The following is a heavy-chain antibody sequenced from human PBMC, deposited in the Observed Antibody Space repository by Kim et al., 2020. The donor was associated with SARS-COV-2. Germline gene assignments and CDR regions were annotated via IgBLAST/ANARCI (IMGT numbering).Heavy chain of an antibody. CDR1: GFTFSSYW. Sequence: GGSLRLSCAASGFTFSSYWMHWVRQAPGKGLVWVSRINSDGSSTSYADSVKGRFTISRDNAKYTLYLQMNSLRAEDTAVYYCARGRWFGEPYGAFDIWGQGTMVTVSS. V-gene: IGHV3-74*01. D-gene: IGHD3-10*01. J-gene: IGHJ3*02. CDR3: ARGRWFGEPYGAFDI. CDR2: INSDGSST.